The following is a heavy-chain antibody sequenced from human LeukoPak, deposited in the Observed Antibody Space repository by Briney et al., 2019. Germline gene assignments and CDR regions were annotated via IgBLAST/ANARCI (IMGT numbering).Heavy chain of an antibody. CDR3: ARDSRYSGSYDY. CDR1: GGSISSYY. D-gene: IGHD1-26*01. V-gene: IGHV4-59*01. J-gene: IGHJ4*02. Sequence: SETLSLTCTVSGGSISSYYWSWIRQPPGKGLEWIGYIYYSGSTNYNPSLKSRVTISVDTSKNQFSLKLSSVTAADTAVYYCARDSRYSGSYDYWGQGTLVTVSS. CDR2: IYYSGST.